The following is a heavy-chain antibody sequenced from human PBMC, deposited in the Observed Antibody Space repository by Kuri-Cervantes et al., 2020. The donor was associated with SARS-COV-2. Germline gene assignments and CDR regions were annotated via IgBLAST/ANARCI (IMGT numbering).Heavy chain of an antibody. CDR2: ISWNSGSI. J-gene: IGHJ3*02. V-gene: IGHV3-9*03. CDR3: AKALSPAMIYDAFDI. CDR1: GFTFDDYA. D-gene: IGHD3-10*01. Sequence: SLKISCAASGFTFDDYAMHWVRQAPGKGLEWVSGISWNSGSIGYADSVKGRFTISRDNAKNSLYLQMNSLRAEGMALYYCAKALSPAMIYDAFDIWGKGTTVTDSS.